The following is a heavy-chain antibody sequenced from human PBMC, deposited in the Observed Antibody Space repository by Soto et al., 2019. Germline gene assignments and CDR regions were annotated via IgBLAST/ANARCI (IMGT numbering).Heavy chain of an antibody. CDR1: SGSISSGRYH. CDR2: IHYTGNT. D-gene: IGHD3-3*01. CDR3: ARADGFGVVTPFIDY. J-gene: IGHJ4*02. Sequence: QLQLQESVPGLVKPSETLSLICTISSGSISSGRYHWGWIRQPPGKGLEFIANIHYTGNTHYKPALRSRVTISVDTSKCQFSLRLSSVTAADTAVYYCARADGFGVVTPFIDYWGQGTLVTVSS. V-gene: IGHV4-39*01.